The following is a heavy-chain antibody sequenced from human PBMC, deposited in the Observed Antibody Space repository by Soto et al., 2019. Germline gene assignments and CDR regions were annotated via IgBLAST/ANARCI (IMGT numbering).Heavy chain of an antibody. CDR2: ISSNGNST. Sequence: PGGSLRLSCAASGFTFSRYPMHWVRQAPGKGLEYVSAISSNGNSTFYADSVRGRFTLSRDNFKNTLYLQMGSLRVEHMAVYYCARGLIPYGMDVWGQGTTVTVSS. V-gene: IGHV3-64*02. CDR1: GFTFSRYP. J-gene: IGHJ6*02. CDR3: ARGLIPYGMDV.